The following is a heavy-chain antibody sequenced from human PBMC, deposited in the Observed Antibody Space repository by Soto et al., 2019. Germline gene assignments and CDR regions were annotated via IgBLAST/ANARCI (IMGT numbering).Heavy chain of an antibody. V-gene: IGHV3-13*01. CDR2: IGTAGDT. Sequence: LRLSCAASGFTFSSYDMHWVRQATGKGLEWVSAIGTAGDTYYPGSVKGRFTISRENAKNSLYLQMNSLRAGDTAVYYCARGGGDGSGSYYRPRYYYYGMDVWGQGTTVTVSS. CDR1: GFTFSSYD. J-gene: IGHJ6*02. D-gene: IGHD3-10*01. CDR3: ARGGGDGSGSYYRPRYYYYGMDV.